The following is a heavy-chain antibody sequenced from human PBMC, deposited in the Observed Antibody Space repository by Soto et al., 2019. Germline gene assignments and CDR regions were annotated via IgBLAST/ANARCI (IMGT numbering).Heavy chain of an antibody. Sequence: SETLSLTCTVSGGSISGHYWIWIRQSPGKRLEWIGYIFYSGSTNYNPSLKSRVTLSVDTSKNQFSLRLSSVTAADTAVYYCARVGSSGWSPDYWGQGTLVTVSS. J-gene: IGHJ4*02. D-gene: IGHD6-19*01. CDR1: GGSISGHY. CDR3: ARVGSSGWSPDY. CDR2: IFYSGST. V-gene: IGHV4-59*11.